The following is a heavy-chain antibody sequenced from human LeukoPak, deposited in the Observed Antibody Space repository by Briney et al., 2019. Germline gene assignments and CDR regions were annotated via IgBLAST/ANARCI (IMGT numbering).Heavy chain of an antibody. V-gene: IGHV3-43*01. J-gene: IGHJ4*02. CDR2: ISWDGGST. D-gene: IGHD1-1*01. CDR1: GFTFDDYT. Sequence: GGSLRLSCAASGFTFDDYTMHWVRQAPGKGLEWVSLISWDGGSTYYADSVKGRFTISRDSSKNSLYLQMNSLRTEDTALYYCATTGTTSGYWGQGTLVTVSS. CDR3: ATTGTTSGY.